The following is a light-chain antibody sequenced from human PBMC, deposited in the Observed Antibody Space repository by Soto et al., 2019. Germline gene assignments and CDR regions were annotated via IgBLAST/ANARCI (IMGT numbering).Light chain of an antibody. Sequence: QSVLTQPASVSGSPGQSITISCTGTSSDVGAYNYVSWYQHHPGKAPKLMIYEVSNRPSGVSNRFSGSKSGNTASLTISGLLDEDEADYYCSSYTSSTTRVFGGGTKLTVL. CDR3: SSYTSSTTRV. J-gene: IGLJ3*02. CDR2: EVS. CDR1: SSDVGAYNY. V-gene: IGLV2-14*01.